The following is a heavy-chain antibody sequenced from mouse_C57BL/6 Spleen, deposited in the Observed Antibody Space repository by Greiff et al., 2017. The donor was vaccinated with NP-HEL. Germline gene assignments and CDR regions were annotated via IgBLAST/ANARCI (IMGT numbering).Heavy chain of an antibody. D-gene: IGHD1-2*01. CDR1: GYTFTSYW. CDR2: IDPSDSET. Sequence: VQLQQSGAELVRPGSSVKLSCKASGYTFTSYWMHWVKQRPIQGLEWIGNIDPSDSETHYNQKFKDKATLTVDKSSSTAYMQLSSLTSEDAAVYYRATKTTAPYLDVWGKGTTVTVSS. J-gene: IGHJ1*03. V-gene: IGHV1-52*01. CDR3: ATKTTAPYLDV.